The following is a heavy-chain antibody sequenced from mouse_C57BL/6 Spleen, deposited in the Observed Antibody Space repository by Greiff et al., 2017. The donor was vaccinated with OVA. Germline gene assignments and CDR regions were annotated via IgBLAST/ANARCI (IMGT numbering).Heavy chain of an antibody. CDR1: GYTFTSYW. CDR3: AREGYDGSSLGAWFAY. V-gene: IGHV1-53*01. Sequence: QVQLQQPGTELVKPGASVKLSCKASGYTFTSYWMHWVKQRPGQGLEWIGNINPSNGGTNYNEKFKSKATLTVDKSSSTAYMQLSSLTSEDAAVYYCAREGYDGSSLGAWFAYWGQGTLVTVSA. D-gene: IGHD1-1*01. J-gene: IGHJ3*01. CDR2: INPSNGGT.